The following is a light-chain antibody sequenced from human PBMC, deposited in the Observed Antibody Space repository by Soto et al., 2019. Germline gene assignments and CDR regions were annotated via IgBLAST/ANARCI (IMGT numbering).Light chain of an antibody. CDR2: DVS. J-gene: IGLJ2*01. CDR1: SSDVGFYNY. CDR3: SSYTSSSTLVV. Sequence: QSALTQPASVSGSPGQSITISCTGTSSDVGFYNYVSWYQQHPGKAPTLMIYDVSNRPSGVSNRFSGSKSANTASLTISGLQAEDEADYYCSSYTSSSTLVVFGGGTKAHRP. V-gene: IGLV2-14*01.